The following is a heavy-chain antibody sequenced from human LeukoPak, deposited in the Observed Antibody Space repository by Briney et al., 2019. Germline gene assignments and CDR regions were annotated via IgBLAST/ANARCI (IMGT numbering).Heavy chain of an antibody. D-gene: IGHD1-1*01. CDR1: GFTFSNYG. Sequence: GGSLRLSGAASGFTFSNYGMHWVRQAPGKGLQWVAVIWYDGSNEYYTGSVKGRFTISRDNAHNTLYLQMNSLRAEDTAVYYCARGSQSTWGFLAYWGQGTRVTVSS. J-gene: IGHJ4*02. CDR2: IWYDGSNE. V-gene: IGHV3-33*01. CDR3: ARGSQSTWGFLAY.